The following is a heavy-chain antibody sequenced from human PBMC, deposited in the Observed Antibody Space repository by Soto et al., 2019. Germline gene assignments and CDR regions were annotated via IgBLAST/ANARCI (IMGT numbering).Heavy chain of an antibody. D-gene: IGHD3-9*01. CDR3: ARDYYDILTGSHDYYYYVMDV. J-gene: IGHJ6*02. V-gene: IGHV3-66*01. CDR2: IYSGGST. CDR1: GFTVSSNY. Sequence: PGGSLRLSCAASGFTVSSNYMSWVRQAPGKGLEWVSVIYSGGSTYYADSVKGRFTISRDNSKNTLYLQMNSLRAEDTAVYYCARDYYDILTGSHDYYYYVMDVWGQGTTVTVSS.